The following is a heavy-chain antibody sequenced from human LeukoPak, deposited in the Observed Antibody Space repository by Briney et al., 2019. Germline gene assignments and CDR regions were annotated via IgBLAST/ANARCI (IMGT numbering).Heavy chain of an antibody. V-gene: IGHV3-48*01. D-gene: IGHD3-22*01. CDR2: ISSSSSTI. J-gene: IGHJ6*03. Sequence: GGSLRLSCAASRFTFSIFAMNWVRQAPGKGLEWLSYISSSSSTIYYADSVKGRFTISRDNAKNSLYLQMNSLRTEDTALYYCAKNPHEIVGLKFVVDYYYYYMDAWGKGTTVTVSS. CDR1: RFTFSIFA. CDR3: AKNPHEIVGLKFVVDYYYYYMDA.